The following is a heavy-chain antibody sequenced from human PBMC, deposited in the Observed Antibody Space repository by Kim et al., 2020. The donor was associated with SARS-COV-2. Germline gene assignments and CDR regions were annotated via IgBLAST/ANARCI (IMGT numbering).Heavy chain of an antibody. D-gene: IGHD3-22*01. CDR2: ISWDGGST. Sequence: GGSLRLSCAASGFTFDDYAMHWVRQAPGKGLEWVSLISWDGGSTYYADSVKGRFTISRDNSKNSLYLQMNSLRAEDTALYYCAKLYYYDSSGYRPGDAFDIWGQGTMVTVSS. J-gene: IGHJ3*02. CDR3: AKLYYYDSSGYRPGDAFDI. V-gene: IGHV3-43D*03. CDR1: GFTFDDYA.